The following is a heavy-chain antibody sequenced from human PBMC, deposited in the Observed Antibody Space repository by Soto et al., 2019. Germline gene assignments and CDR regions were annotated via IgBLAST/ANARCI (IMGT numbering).Heavy chain of an antibody. V-gene: IGHV4-34*01. Sequence: SETLSLTCAVSGGSFSGYYWSWIRQPPGKGLQWIGEISHTGSTSYSPSLKSRVTISIDTSKNQFSLKLSSVTAADTAVYYCVSQRTSVLTQAYFDYWGPGALVTVSS. J-gene: IGHJ4*02. CDR2: ISHTGST. D-gene: IGHD2-8*01. CDR1: GGSFSGYY. CDR3: VSQRTSVLTQAYFDY.